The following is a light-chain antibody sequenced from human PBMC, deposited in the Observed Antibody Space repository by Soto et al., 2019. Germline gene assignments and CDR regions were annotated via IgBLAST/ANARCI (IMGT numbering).Light chain of an antibody. CDR2: EVS. Sequence: QSALTQPASVSGSPGQSITISCTGTSSDVGGYNHVYWYQHHPGKAPKLMIYEVSNRPSGVSNRFSGSKSGNTASLTISGLQAEDEADYYCSSYTSRSTWVFGGGTKLTVL. V-gene: IGLV2-14*01. J-gene: IGLJ3*02. CDR3: SSYTSRSTWV. CDR1: SSDVGGYNH.